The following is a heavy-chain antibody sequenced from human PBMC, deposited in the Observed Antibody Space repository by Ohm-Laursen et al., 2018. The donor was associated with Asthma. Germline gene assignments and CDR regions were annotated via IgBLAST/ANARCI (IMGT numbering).Heavy chain of an antibody. D-gene: IGHD1-26*01. CDR1: GFTFSSYG. CDR2: ISTASSFI. V-gene: IGHV3-21*01. Sequence: GSLRLSCAASGFTFSSYGMHWVRQAPGKGLEWVASISTASSFIYYADSVRGRFTTSRDNARNSVYLQMNSLRAEDTALYYCARIGPEWELPGREYSLHHWGEGTLVTVSS. J-gene: IGHJ1*01. CDR3: ARIGPEWELPGREYSLHH.